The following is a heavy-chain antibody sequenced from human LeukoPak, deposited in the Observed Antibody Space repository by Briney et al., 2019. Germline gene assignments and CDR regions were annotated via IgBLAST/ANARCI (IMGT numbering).Heavy chain of an antibody. D-gene: IGHD6-13*01. CDR2: IKHDGSEK. Sequence: GGSLRLSCVASGFGFSDYWMSWVRQAPGKGLEWVADIKHDGSEKFYVDSVKGRFIISRDNAKNSLYLQMNSLRTEDAAVYYCARAATGTSRDYWGQGTLLTVSS. CDR3: ARAATGTSRDY. V-gene: IGHV3-7*04. CDR1: GFGFSDYW. J-gene: IGHJ4*02.